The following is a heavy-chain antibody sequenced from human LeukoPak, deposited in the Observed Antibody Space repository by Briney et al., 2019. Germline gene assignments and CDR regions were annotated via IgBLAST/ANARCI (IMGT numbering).Heavy chain of an antibody. CDR2: INPNSGGT. Sequence: ASVKVSCKASGYTFTGYYMHWVRQAPGQGLEWMGWINPNSGGTNYAQKFQGRVTMTRDTSISTAYMELSRLRSDDTAVYYCARDYPDDYGENAYMDVWGKGTTVTISS. CDR1: GYTFTGYY. D-gene: IGHD4-17*01. J-gene: IGHJ6*03. V-gene: IGHV1-2*02. CDR3: ARDYPDDYGENAYMDV.